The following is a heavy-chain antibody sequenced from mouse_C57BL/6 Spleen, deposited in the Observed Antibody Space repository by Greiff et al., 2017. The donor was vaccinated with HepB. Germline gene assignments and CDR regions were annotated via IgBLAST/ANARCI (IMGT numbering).Heavy chain of an antibody. CDR3: ASDGLRLSFAY. V-gene: IGHV5-4*03. J-gene: IGHJ3*01. CDR1: GFTFSSYA. Sequence: EVKLMESGGGLVKPGGSLKLSCAASGFTFSSYAMSWVRQTPEKRLEWVATISDGGSYTYYPDNVKGRFTISRDNAKNNLYLQMSHLKSEDTAMYCCASDGLRLSFAYWGQGTLVTVSA. CDR2: ISDGGSYT. D-gene: IGHD2-3*01.